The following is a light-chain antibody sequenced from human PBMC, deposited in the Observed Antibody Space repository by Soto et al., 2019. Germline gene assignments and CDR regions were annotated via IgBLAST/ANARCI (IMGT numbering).Light chain of an antibody. Sequence: DIQVTQSPSSLSASVGDKVTIPCRSSQAIFTFLNWYQQKEGKAPRFLIYATSNLQSGVPSRFSGTGSGTEFTLTISSLQPEDFATYFCQQGYSLPITFGQGTRLDIK. CDR3: QQGYSLPIT. CDR1: QAIFTF. J-gene: IGKJ5*01. CDR2: ATS. V-gene: IGKV1-39*01.